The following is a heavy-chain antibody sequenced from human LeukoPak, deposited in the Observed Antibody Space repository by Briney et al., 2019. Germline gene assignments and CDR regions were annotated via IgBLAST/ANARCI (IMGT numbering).Heavy chain of an antibody. CDR1: GFTFSSYE. CDR3: AAQSGARPPDAFDI. V-gene: IGHV3-48*03. CDR2: ISSSSSTI. Sequence: GGSLRLSCAASGFTFSSYEMNWVRQAPGKGLEWVSYISSSSSTIYYADSVKGRFTISRDNAKNSLYLQMNSLRAEDTAVYYCAAQSGARPPDAFDIWGQGTVVTVSS. J-gene: IGHJ3*02.